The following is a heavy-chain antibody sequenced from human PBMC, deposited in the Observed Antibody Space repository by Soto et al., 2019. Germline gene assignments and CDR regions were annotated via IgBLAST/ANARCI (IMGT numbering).Heavy chain of an antibody. V-gene: IGHV4-34*12. CDR3: ARQRPTDGRWEFANYYGMDV. D-gene: IGHD1-26*01. CDR1: GGSFSAYY. J-gene: IGHJ6*02. Sequence: SETLSLTCAVYGGSFSAYYWSWVRQPPGKVLWWIGEIIHSESTKYNPSLRSRVTRSVDTSKNQFSLKLSSVTAADTAVYYCARQRPTDGRWEFANYYGMDVWGQGTPVTVSS. CDR2: IIHSEST.